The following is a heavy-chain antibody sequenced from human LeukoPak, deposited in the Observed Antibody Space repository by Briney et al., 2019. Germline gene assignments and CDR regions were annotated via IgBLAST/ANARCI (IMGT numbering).Heavy chain of an antibody. D-gene: IGHD3-10*01. Sequence: SETLSLTCTVSGGSISSGGYYWSWLRQHPGKGREGIGYSFCSGSTYYNPSLKSRVTISVDTSNNQFPLNLSSVTAADTAVYYCASFPGSGSQRLNYFDYWGQGTLVTVSS. V-gene: IGHV4-31*03. CDR3: ASFPGSGSQRLNYFDY. J-gene: IGHJ4*02. CDR2: SFCSGST. CDR1: GGSISSGGYY.